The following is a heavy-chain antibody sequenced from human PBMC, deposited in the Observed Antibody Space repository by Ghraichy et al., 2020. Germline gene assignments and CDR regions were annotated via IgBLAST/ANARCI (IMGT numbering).Heavy chain of an antibody. D-gene: IGHD2-21*02. CDR3: ARDLVVVTAIIPYGMDV. Sequence: SETLSLTCTVSGGSISSSSYYWGWIRQPPGKGLEWIGSIYYSGSTYYNPSLKSRVTISVDTSKNQFSLKLSSVTAADTAVYYCARDLVVVTAIIPYGMDVWGQGTTVTVSS. V-gene: IGHV4-39*07. J-gene: IGHJ6*02. CDR2: IYYSGST. CDR1: GGSISSSSYY.